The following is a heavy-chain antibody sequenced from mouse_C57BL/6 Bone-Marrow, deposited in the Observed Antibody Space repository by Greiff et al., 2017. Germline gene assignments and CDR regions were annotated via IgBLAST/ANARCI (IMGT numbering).Heavy chain of an antibody. CDR3: ASPVITVNYFAY. V-gene: IGHV1-81*01. Sequence: VKLMESGAELARPGASVKLSCKASGYTFTSYGISWVKQRTGQGLEWIGEIYPRSGNTYYNEKFKGKATLTADKSSSTVYMELRSLTSEDSAVYVCASPVITVNYFAYWGQGTTLTVSS. J-gene: IGHJ2*01. D-gene: IGHD2-4*01. CDR1: GYTFTSYG. CDR2: IYPRSGNT.